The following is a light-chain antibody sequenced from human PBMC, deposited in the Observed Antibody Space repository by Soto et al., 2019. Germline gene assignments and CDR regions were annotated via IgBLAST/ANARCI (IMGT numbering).Light chain of an antibody. CDR2: GIS. CDR1: QNLNHNY. J-gene: IGKJ3*01. Sequence: EVVLTQSPGTLSLSPGERATLSCRASQNLNHNYFAWYQQKPGQGPRLLIYGISTMAAGIPDRFSGSGSGTDFSVTISRLEPDGFEVYYCQQYGTFPFTFGPGTKLDIK. V-gene: IGKV3-20*01. CDR3: QQYGTFPFT.